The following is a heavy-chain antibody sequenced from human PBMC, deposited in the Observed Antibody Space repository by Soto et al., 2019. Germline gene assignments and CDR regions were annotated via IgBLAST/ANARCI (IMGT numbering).Heavy chain of an antibody. CDR2: LNHSGST. V-gene: IGHV4-34*01. Sequence: QVQLQQWGAGLLKPSETLSLTCAVYGGSFSGYYWSWVRHPPGKGLAWMGELNHSGSTNYNPSLKSRVPISLATSKNQFSLKLSSVTAADTAVYYCAREYGDYGVIDYWGQGTLVTVSS. CDR1: GGSFSGYY. D-gene: IGHD4-17*01. J-gene: IGHJ4*02. CDR3: AREYGDYGVIDY.